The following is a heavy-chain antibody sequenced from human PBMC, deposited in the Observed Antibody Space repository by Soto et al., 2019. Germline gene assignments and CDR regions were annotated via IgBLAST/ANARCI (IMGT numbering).Heavy chain of an antibody. J-gene: IGHJ4*02. CDR1: GYTFGKYG. Sequence: QVQLVQSGTEVKKPGASVKVSCKASGYTFGKYGISWVRQAPGQGLEWVGWISVYRGNTVNAQKFRGRVNMTTDTSTSTAYMELGSLKSDDTAIYYCAKDCSGASCGFDIWGQGTLVTVSS. CDR3: AKDCSGASCGFDI. V-gene: IGHV1-18*01. CDR2: ISVYRGNT. D-gene: IGHD2-15*01.